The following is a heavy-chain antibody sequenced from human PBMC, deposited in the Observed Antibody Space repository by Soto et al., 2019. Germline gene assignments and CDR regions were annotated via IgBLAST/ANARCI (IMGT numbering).Heavy chain of an antibody. J-gene: IGHJ3*02. Sequence: QVQLQESGPRLVKPSGTLSLTCVITNASISSSNWWSWVRQPPGKGLEWIGEIYHTGRTNYAPSLKSRVTMSIDKSNTRFSLRLTSLTAADTAVYYCVRDEAHYDILTGSSLGRAFDIWGQGTMVTVSS. V-gene: IGHV4-4*02. D-gene: IGHD3-9*01. CDR2: IYHTGRT. CDR1: NASISSSNW. CDR3: VRDEAHYDILTGSSLGRAFDI.